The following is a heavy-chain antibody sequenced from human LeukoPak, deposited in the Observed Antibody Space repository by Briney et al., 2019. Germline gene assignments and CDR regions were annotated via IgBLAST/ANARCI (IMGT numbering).Heavy chain of an antibody. V-gene: IGHV4-4*07. CDR1: GGSISGYK. D-gene: IGHD1-26*01. CDR3: PRGVVGATAPDY. CDR2: IYSSGST. J-gene: IGHJ4*02. Sequence: SETLSLTCTVSGGSISGYKWSWIRQPAGKGLEWIGRIYSSGSTNYNPSLKSRVTMSVDTSKNQFSLNLSSVTAADTAVYYCPRGVVGATAPDYWGQGSLVIVAS.